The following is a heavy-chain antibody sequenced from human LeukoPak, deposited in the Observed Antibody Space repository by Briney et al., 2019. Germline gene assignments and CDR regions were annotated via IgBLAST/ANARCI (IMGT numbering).Heavy chain of an antibody. V-gene: IGHV4-59*01. D-gene: IGHD5-18*01. J-gene: IGHJ4*02. Sequence: PSETLSLTCTVSGGSISSYYWSWLRQPPGKGLEWIGYIYYSGSTNYNPSLKSRVTISVDTSKNQFSLKLSSVTAADTAVYYCARVAGYSYGYGIDYWGQGTLVTVSS. CDR3: ARVAGYSYGYGIDY. CDR2: IYYSGST. CDR1: GGSISSYY.